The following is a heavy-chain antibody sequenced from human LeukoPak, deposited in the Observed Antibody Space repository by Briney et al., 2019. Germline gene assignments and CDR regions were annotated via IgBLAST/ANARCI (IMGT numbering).Heavy chain of an antibody. V-gene: IGHV3-23*01. Sequence: GGSLRLSCAASGFTFSSYAMSWVRQAPGKGLEWVSAISGSGGSTYYADSVKGRFTISRDNSKNTLYLQMNSLRAEDTAVYYCAKVGETYGGNPWYYYYGMDVWGQGTTVTVSS. J-gene: IGHJ6*02. CDR1: GFTFSSYA. CDR3: AKVGETYGGNPWYYYYGMDV. D-gene: IGHD4-23*01. CDR2: ISGSGGST.